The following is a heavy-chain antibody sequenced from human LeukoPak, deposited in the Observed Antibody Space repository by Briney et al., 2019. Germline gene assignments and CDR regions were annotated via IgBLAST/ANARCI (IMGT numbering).Heavy chain of an antibody. CDR1: RLTLSSYW. D-gene: IGHD2-2*01. V-gene: IGHV3-74*01. J-gene: IGHJ6*02. Sequence: GGSLRLSCAGSRLTLSSYWMHWVRQAPGKGLVWVSRLNSDGSSTSYADSVKGRFTISRDNAKNTLYLQMNTLRADDTAVYYCARGDIVVVPAANRGFYSYGMDVWGQGTTVTVSS. CDR2: LNSDGSST. CDR3: ARGDIVVVPAANRGFYSYGMDV.